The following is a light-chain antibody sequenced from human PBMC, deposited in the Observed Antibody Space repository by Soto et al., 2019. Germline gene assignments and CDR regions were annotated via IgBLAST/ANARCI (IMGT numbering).Light chain of an antibody. CDR3: QQYNDWPPLT. V-gene: IGKV3-15*01. CDR1: QSVSGN. CDR2: GAS. J-gene: IGKJ4*01. Sequence: EIVMTQSPATLSVSPGERATLSCRASQSVSGNLAWYQQKPGQAPRLLIYGASTRATGIPARFSGSGSGTDFTLTITSLQSEDFAVYYCQQYNDWPPLTFGGGTKVEIK.